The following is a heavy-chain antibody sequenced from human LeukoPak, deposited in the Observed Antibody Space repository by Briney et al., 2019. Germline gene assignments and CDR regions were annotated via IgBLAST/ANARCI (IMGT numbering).Heavy chain of an antibody. D-gene: IGHD3-3*01. CDR2: INSDGSST. V-gene: IGHV3-74*01. Sequence: GGSLRLSCAASGFTLSSHWMHWVRQAPGKGLVWASRINSDGSSTSYADSVKGRFTFSRDNAKNTLYLQINSLRAEDTAVYYCARDDRSGYFDYWGQGALVTVSS. J-gene: IGHJ4*02. CDR3: ARDDRSGYFDY. CDR1: GFTLSSHW.